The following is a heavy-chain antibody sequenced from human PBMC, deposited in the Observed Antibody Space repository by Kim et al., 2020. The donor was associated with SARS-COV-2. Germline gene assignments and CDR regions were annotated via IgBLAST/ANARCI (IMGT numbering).Heavy chain of an antibody. V-gene: IGHV3-48*03. CDR3: ARVPLRYFDWLPPYYMDV. Sequence: GGSLRLSCAASGFTFSSYEMNWVRQAPGKGLEWVSYISSSGSTIYYADSVKGRFTISRDNAKNSLYLQMNSLRAEDTAVYYCARVPLRYFDWLPPYYMDVWGKGTTVTVSS. CDR2: ISSSGSTI. D-gene: IGHD3-9*01. J-gene: IGHJ6*03. CDR1: GFTFSSYE.